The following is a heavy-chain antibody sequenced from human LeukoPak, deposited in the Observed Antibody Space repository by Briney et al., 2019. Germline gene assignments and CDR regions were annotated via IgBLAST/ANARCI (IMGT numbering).Heavy chain of an antibody. V-gene: IGHV1-24*01. CDR1: GYTLTELS. CDR2: FDPEDGET. CDR3: ASADTAMVVIDY. Sequence: ASVKVSCKVSGYTLTELSMHWVRQAPGKGLEWMGGFDPEDGETIYAQKFQGRVTMTEDTSTDTAYMELSSLRSEDTAVYYCASADTAMVVIDYWGQGTLVTVSS. J-gene: IGHJ4*02. D-gene: IGHD5-18*01.